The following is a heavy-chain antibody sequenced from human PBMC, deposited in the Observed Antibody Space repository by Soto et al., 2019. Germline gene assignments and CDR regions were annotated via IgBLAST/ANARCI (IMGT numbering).Heavy chain of an antibody. Sequence: ASVKVSCKASGYTFTSCAMHWVRQAPGQRLEWMGWINAGNGNTKYSQKFQGRVTITRDTSASTAYMEVSSLRSEDTAVYYCARAMDDMLNGYSLNWFDSWGQGTRVTVSS. D-gene: IGHD3-9*01. CDR3: ARAMDDMLNGYSLNWFDS. J-gene: IGHJ5*01. CDR1: GYTFTSCA. V-gene: IGHV1-3*01. CDR2: INAGNGNT.